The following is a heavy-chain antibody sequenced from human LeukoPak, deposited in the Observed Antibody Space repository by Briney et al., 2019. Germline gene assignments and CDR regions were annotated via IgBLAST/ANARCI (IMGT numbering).Heavy chain of an antibody. CDR2: IYYSGST. V-gene: IGHV4-61*01. J-gene: IGHJ4*02. CDR3: AREEDY. CDR1: GGSVSSGSYY. Sequence: SSETLSLTCTVSGGSVSSGSYYWSWIRQPPGKGLEWIGYIYYSGSTNYNPSLKSRVTISVDTSKNQFSLKLSSVTAADTAVYYCAREEDYWGQGTLVTVSS.